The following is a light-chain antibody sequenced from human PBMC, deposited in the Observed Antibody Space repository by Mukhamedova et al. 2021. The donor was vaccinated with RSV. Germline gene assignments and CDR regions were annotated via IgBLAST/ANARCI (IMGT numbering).Light chain of an antibody. CDR3: LQHGSYPYT. Sequence: WYQRRVHGKAPKRLIYTASSLQGGVPARFSGSGSGTEFALTITSLQREDSETYFCLQHGSYPYTFGQGTKLEIK. CDR2: TAS. J-gene: IGKJ2*01. V-gene: IGKV1-17*01.